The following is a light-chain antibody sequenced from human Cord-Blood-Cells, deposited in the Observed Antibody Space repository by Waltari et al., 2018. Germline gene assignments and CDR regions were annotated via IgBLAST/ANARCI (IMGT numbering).Light chain of an antibody. CDR1: QDISNY. V-gene: IGKV1-33*01. CDR3: QQYDNLPYT. Sequence: DIQMTQSPSSLSASVGDRVPITCQASQDISNYLNWYQQKPGKATKLLIYDASNLETGVPSRFSGSGSGTDFTFTISSLQPEDIATYYCQQYDNLPYTFGQGTKLEIK. CDR2: DAS. J-gene: IGKJ2*01.